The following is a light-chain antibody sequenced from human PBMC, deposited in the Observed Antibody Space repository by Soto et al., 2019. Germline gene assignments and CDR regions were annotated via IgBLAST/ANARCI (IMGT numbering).Light chain of an antibody. CDR3: HQRSNWRPDT. V-gene: IGKV3-11*01. CDR2: DAS. J-gene: IGKJ5*01. CDR1: QSVSSY. Sequence: IVLIQSTPTLSFSPGEGATLXXRASQSVSSYLAWYQEEPGQAPRLLIYDASSRASGIPARFSGRRSGTDFTLTISSLEPEDFAVYYCHQRSNWRPDTFGQGTRLEI.